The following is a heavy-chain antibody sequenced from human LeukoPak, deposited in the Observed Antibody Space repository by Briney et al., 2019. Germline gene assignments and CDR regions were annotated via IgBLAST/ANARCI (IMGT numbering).Heavy chain of an antibody. J-gene: IGHJ6*02. V-gene: IGHV4-30-4*01. CDR1: GGSISSGDYY. D-gene: IGHD2-2*01. Sequence: PSETLSLTCTVSGGSISSGDYYWSWIRQPPGKGLEWIGYIYYSGSTYYNPSLKSRVTISVDTSKNQFSLKLSSVTAADTAVYYCASGPPPYCSSTSCYYYYYGMDVWGQETTVTVSS. CDR2: IYYSGST. CDR3: ASGPPPYCSSTSCYYYYYGMDV.